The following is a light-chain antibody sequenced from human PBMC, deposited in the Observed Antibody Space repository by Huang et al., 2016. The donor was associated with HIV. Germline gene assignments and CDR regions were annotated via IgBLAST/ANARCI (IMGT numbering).Light chain of an antibody. V-gene: IGKV3-20*01. CDR3: QQYSSSPWT. CDR1: HNVSNNY. CDR2: GSS. J-gene: IGKJ1*01. Sequence: EIVLTQSPGTLSLSPGERGTLSCRASHNVSNNYLAWYQMRSCQAPKLLIYGSSGRATGIPVRFSGSGSGTDFILTINRLEPEDFVLYYCQQYSSSPWTFGQGTKVEIK.